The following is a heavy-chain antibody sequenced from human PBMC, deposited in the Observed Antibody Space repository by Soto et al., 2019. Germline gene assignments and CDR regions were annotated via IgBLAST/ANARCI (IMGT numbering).Heavy chain of an antibody. D-gene: IGHD3-10*01. V-gene: IGHV4-34*01. CDR2: INHSGST. CDR1: GGSFSGYY. J-gene: IGHJ4*02. Sequence: KTSETLSLTCAVYGGSFSGYYWSWIRQPPGKGLEWIGEINHSGSTNYNPSLKSRVTISVDTSKNQFSLKLSSVTAADTAVYYCARGREGVREALDYWGQGTLVTVSS. CDR3: ARGREGVREALDY.